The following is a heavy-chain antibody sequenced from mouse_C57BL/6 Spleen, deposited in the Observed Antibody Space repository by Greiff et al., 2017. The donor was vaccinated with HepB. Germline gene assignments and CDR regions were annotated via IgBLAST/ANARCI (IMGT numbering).Heavy chain of an antibody. V-gene: IGHV6-3*01. D-gene: IGHD1-1*01. CDR1: GFTFSNYW. J-gene: IGHJ1*03. CDR3: TSSYGWYFDV. CDR2: IRLKSDNYAT. Sequence: EVKVVESGGGLVQPGGSMKLSCVASGFTFSNYWMNWVRQSPEKGLEWVAQIRLKSDNYATHYAESVKGRFTISRDDSKSRVYLQMNNLRAEDTGIYYCTSSYGWYFDVWGTGTTVTVSS.